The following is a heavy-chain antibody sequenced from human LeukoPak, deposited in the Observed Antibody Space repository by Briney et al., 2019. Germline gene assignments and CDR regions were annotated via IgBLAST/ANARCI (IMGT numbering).Heavy chain of an antibody. CDR3: ATGGYGSGSLDY. D-gene: IGHD3-10*01. CDR1: GYTLTELS. V-gene: IGHV1-24*01. Sequence: GASVKVSCKVSGYTLTELSMHWVRQAPGKGLEWKGGFDPEDGETIYAQKFQGRVTMTEDTSTDTAYMELSSLRSEDTAVYYCATGGYGSGSLDYWGQGTLVTVSS. J-gene: IGHJ4*02. CDR2: FDPEDGET.